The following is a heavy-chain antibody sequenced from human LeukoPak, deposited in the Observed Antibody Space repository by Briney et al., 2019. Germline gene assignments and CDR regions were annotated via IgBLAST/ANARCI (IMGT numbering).Heavy chain of an antibody. J-gene: IGHJ6*02. Sequence: SVKVSCKASGGTFNNFAISWVRQAPGQGLEWVGGIIPMSGTANYAQKFQGRVTITADESTSTAYMELSSLRSEDTAVYYCASYCSSTSCSRAVNYYYYGMDVWGQGTTVTVSS. CDR1: GGTFNNFA. D-gene: IGHD2-2*01. CDR2: IIPMSGTA. V-gene: IGHV1-69*13. CDR3: ASYCSSTSCSRAVNYYYYGMDV.